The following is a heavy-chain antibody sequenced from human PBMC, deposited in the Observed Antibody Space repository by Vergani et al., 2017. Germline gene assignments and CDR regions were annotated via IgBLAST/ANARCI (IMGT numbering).Heavy chain of an antibody. CDR2: ISWNSGSI. CDR1: GFTFDDYA. D-gene: IGHD2-2*01. CDR3: AKDMWDIVVVPAASGGGYFDL. Sequence: EVQLLESGGGLVQPGGSLRLSCAASGFTFDDYAMHWVRQAPGKGLEWVSGISWNSGSIGYADSVKGRFTISRDNAKNSLYLQMNSLRAEDTALYYCAKDMWDIVVVPAASGGGYFDLWGRGTLVTVSS. V-gene: IGHV3-9*01. J-gene: IGHJ2*01.